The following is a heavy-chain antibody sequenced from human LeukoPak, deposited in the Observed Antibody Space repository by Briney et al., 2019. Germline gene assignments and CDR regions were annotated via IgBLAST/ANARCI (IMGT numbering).Heavy chain of an antibody. Sequence: PSETLSLTCTVSGASITSFSWSWIRQPAEAGLEWIGRVHRSGNTDYNPSLKGRVTMSTDTSRNQLSLILNSVTAADTAVYYCARDWTTTPGNWFDPWGQGNLVTVSS. V-gene: IGHV4-4*07. D-gene: IGHD1-1*01. CDR3: ARDWTTTPGNWFDP. CDR1: GASITSFS. CDR2: VHRSGNT. J-gene: IGHJ5*02.